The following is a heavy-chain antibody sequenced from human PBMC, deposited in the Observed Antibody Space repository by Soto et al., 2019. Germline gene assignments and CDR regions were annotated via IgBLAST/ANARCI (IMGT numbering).Heavy chain of an antibody. CDR1: GGTFSSYA. D-gene: IGHD2-2*01. J-gene: IGHJ5*02. CDR3: ARLGYCSSTSCQGTLYWFDP. V-gene: IGHV1-69*13. CDR2: IIPIFGTA. Sequence: ASVKVSCKASGGTFSSYAISWVRQAPGQGLEWMGGIIPIFGTANYAQKFQGRVTITADESTSTAYMELSSLRSEDTAVYYCARLGYCSSTSCQGTLYWFDPRGQGTLVTVSS.